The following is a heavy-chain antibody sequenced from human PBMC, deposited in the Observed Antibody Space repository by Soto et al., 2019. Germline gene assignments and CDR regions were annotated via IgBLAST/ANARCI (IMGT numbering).Heavy chain of an antibody. D-gene: IGHD6-19*01. CDR1: GFTFSSYA. CDR2: ISYDGSNK. V-gene: IGHV3-30-3*01. CDR3: ARAGIAVYFDY. J-gene: IGHJ4*02. Sequence: PGGSLRLSCAASGFTFSSYAMHWVRQAPGKGLEWVAVISYDGSNKYYADSVKGRFTISRDNSKNTLYLQMNSLRAEDTAVYYYARAGIAVYFDYWGQGTLVTVS.